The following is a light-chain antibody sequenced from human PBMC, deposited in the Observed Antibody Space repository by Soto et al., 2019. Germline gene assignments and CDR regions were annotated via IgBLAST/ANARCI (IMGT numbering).Light chain of an antibody. CDR1: QSISSY. Sequence: DIQMTQSPSSLSASVGDRVTITSRASQSISSYLNWYQQKPGKAPKLLIYAASSLQSGFPSRFSASGSGTDFTLTISSLQPEDFATYYCQQSYSTPRTFGQGTKVEIK. CDR2: AAS. CDR3: QQSYSTPRT. V-gene: IGKV1-39*01. J-gene: IGKJ1*01.